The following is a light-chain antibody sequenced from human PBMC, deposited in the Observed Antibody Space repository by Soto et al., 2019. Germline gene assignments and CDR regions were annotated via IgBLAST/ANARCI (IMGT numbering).Light chain of an antibody. Sequence: QSVLTQPASVSGSPGQSITISCTGTSSDVGGYNYVSWYQQHPGKAPQLMIYDVSNRPSGVSNRFSCSKSGNTASLTISGLQAEDEADYYCSSYTSSSTVVFGGGTKLTVL. CDR1: SSDVGGYNY. CDR3: SSYTSSSTVV. J-gene: IGLJ2*01. CDR2: DVS. V-gene: IGLV2-14*01.